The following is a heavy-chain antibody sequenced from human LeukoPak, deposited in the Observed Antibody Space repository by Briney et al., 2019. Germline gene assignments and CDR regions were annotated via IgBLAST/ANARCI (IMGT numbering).Heavy chain of an antibody. CDR2: IYYSGST. V-gene: IGHV4-39*01. Sequence: SETLSLTRTVSGGSISSSSYYWGWIRQPPGKGLEWIGSIYYSGSTYYNPSLKSRVTISVDTSKNQFSLKLSSVTAADTAVYYCARHYYGSGSYYEYFQHWGQGTLVTVSS. J-gene: IGHJ1*01. D-gene: IGHD3-10*01. CDR3: ARHYYGSGSYYEYFQH. CDR1: GGSISSSSYY.